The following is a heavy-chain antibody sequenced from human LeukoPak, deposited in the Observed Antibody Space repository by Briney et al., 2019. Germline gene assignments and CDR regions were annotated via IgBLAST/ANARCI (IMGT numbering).Heavy chain of an antibody. Sequence: GGSLRLSCAASGFAVKSSYMNWVRQAPGKGLEWVSVLYAGGESYYADSVLGRFTISRDNSQNTLYLQMNSLRTEDTALYFCAKDRTMAADGTYFDYWGQGTLVTVSS. D-gene: IGHD6-13*01. CDR3: AKDRTMAADGTYFDY. CDR1: GFAVKSSY. CDR2: LYAGGES. V-gene: IGHV3-53*05. J-gene: IGHJ4*02.